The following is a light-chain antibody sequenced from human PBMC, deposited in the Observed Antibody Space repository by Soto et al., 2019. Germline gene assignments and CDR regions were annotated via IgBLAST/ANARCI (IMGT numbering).Light chain of an antibody. J-gene: IGLJ1*01. CDR2: GNS. CDR1: SWNMGGGYD. V-gene: IGLV1-40*01. Sequence: QSVLTPPPSVSGAPGQSVTISDPGISWNMGGGYDVHWYQQLPGTAPKLLIYGNSNRPSGVPDRFSGSKSGTSASLAITGLQAEDEADYYCQSYDSSLSGSDYVFGTGTKVTVL. CDR3: QSYDSSLSGSDYV.